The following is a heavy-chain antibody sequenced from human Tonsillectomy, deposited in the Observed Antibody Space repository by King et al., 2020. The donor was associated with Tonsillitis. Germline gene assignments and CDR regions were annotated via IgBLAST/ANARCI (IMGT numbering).Heavy chain of an antibody. CDR3: AKALRDYHDSSGYYYAFDI. J-gene: IGHJ3*02. D-gene: IGHD3-22*01. Sequence: QVQLVESGGGVVQPGGSLRLSCAAAGFIFSDYSMHCVRQAPGKGLEWVAFIRYDGSKEMYAESVKGRFTISRDNSKNTLYVQMSSLSADDTAVYYCAKALRDYHDSSGYYYAFDIWGQGTAVTVSS. V-gene: IGHV3-30*02. CDR2: IRYDGSKE. CDR1: GFIFSDYS.